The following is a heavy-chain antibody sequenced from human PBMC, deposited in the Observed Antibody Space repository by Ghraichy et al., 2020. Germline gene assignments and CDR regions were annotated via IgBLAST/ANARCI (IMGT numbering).Heavy chain of an antibody. V-gene: IGHV3-9*01. CDR1: GFTFEDYA. CDR3: AKAKAVASYSFSYALDV. J-gene: IGHJ6*02. D-gene: IGHD6-19*01. CDR2: SSWNNIYT. Sequence: GGSLRLTCVGSGFTFEDYAIHWVRQVPGKGLEWLSGSSWNNIYTDYADSVRGRFTASRDNAKRSLYLQMNSLRVEDTALYYCAKAKAVASYSFSYALDVWGQGTTVTVTS.